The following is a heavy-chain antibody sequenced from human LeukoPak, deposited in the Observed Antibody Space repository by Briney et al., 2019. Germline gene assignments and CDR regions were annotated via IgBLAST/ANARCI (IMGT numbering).Heavy chain of an antibody. CDR2: ISSSSSYI. J-gene: IGHJ6*03. D-gene: IGHD2-2*01. V-gene: IGHV3-21*01. CDR3: ARGSRYCSSTSCEYYYYYYMDV. CDR1: GFTFSSYS. Sequence: GGSLRLSCAASGFTFSSYSMNWVRQAPGKGLEWVSSISSSSSYIYYADSVKGRFTISRDNAKNSLYLQMNSLRAEDTAVYYCARGSRYCSSTSCEYYYYYYMDVWGKGTTVTVSS.